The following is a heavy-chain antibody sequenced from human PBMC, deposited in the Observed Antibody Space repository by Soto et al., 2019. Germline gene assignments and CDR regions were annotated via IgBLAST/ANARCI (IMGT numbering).Heavy chain of an antibody. CDR1: GGSISSYY. V-gene: IGHV4-59*12. CDR3: AKEERITVFGVIIIGGHMDV. D-gene: IGHD3-3*01. Sequence: SETLSLTYTVSGGSISSYYWSWIRQPPGKGLEWIGYIYYSGSTNYNPSLKSRVTISVDTSKNQFSLKLSSVTAADTAVYYCAKEERITVFGVIIIGGHMDVWGQGTTVTVSS. CDR2: IYYSGST. J-gene: IGHJ6*02.